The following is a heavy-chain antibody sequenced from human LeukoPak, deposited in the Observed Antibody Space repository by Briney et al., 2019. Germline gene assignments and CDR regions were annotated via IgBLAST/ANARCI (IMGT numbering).Heavy chain of an antibody. J-gene: IGHJ4*02. V-gene: IGHV3-30*02. Sequence: GGSLRLSCAASGFIFSSYGMHWVRQAPGKGLEWVAFIRYDGSNKYYADSVKGRFTISRDNAKNSLYLQMNSLRAEDTAVYYCARDAIAAAGPTFDYWGQGTLVTVSS. D-gene: IGHD6-13*01. CDR3: ARDAIAAAGPTFDY. CDR2: IRYDGSNK. CDR1: GFIFSSYG.